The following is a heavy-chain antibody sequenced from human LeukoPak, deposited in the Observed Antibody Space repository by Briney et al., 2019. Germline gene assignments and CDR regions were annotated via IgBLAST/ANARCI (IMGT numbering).Heavy chain of an antibody. CDR1: GFIFSSYW. D-gene: IGHD6-13*01. V-gene: IGHV3-7*01. Sequence: GGSLRLSCAASGFIFSSYWMSWVRQAPGKGLEWVANIKQDGSDKSYVDSVKGRFTISRDNAKNSLYLQMNSLRAEDTAVYYCAREGAAAGIVFYYGMDVWGQGTTVTVSS. CDR2: IKQDGSDK. CDR3: AREGAAAGIVFYYGMDV. J-gene: IGHJ6*02.